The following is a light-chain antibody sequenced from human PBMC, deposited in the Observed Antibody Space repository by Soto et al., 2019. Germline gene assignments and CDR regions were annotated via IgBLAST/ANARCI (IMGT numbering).Light chain of an antibody. CDR3: QQYDIWPPT. Sequence: EIVMTQSPAILSVSPGERATLSCRASQSVSSKLAWFQQKPGQTPRLLFNGASTRATGIPARFTGSGSGTEFILTISSLQSEDFAVYYCQQYDIWPPTFGQGTKVEIK. CDR1: QSVSSK. J-gene: IGKJ1*01. CDR2: GAS. V-gene: IGKV3-15*01.